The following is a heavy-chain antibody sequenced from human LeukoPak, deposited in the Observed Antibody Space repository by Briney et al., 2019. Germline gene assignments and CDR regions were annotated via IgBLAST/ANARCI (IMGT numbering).Heavy chain of an antibody. CDR3: ARGRTCISGVWYTIEYYFDY. CDR1: GVSISSSSYY. J-gene: IGHJ4*02. V-gene: IGHV4-39*06. Sequence: SETLSLTCTVSGVSISSSSYYWGWIRQPPGEGLEWIGSIAYSGSTYYNPSLKSRLTISVDTSKNQFTLRLSSVTAADTAVYYCARGRTCISGVWYTIEYYFDYWGQGTLVTVSS. D-gene: IGHD2-8*01. CDR2: IAYSGST.